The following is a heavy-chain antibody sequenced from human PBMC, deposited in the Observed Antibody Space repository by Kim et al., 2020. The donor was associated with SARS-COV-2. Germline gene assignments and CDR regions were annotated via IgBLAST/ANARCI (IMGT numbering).Heavy chain of an antibody. CDR1: GYTFTSYA. Sequence: ASVKVSCKASGYTFTSYAMNWVRQAPGQGLEWMGWINTNTGNPTYAQGFTGRFVFSLDTSVSTAYLQISSLKAEDTAVYYCARRSSSSWYEGGGWFDPWGQGTLVTVSS. V-gene: IGHV7-4-1*02. D-gene: IGHD6-13*01. J-gene: IGHJ5*02. CDR2: INTNTGNP. CDR3: ARRSSSSWYEGGGWFDP.